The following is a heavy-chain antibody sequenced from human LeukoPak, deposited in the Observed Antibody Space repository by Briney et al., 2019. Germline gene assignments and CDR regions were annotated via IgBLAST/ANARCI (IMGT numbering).Heavy chain of an antibody. CDR3: ASSELPDYFDY. D-gene: IGHD1-26*01. V-gene: IGHV4-34*01. CDR1: GGSFSGYY. J-gene: IGHJ4*02. Sequence: PSETLSLTCAVYGGSFSGYYWSWIRQPPGKGLEWIGSIYYSGSTYYNPSLKSRVTISVDTSKNQFSLKLSSVTAADTAVYYCASSELPDYFDYWGQGTLVTVSS. CDR2: IYYSGST.